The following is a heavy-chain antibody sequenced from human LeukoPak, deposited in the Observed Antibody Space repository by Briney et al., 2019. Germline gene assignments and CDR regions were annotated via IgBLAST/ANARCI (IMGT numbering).Heavy chain of an antibody. CDR3: ARVRMAAVVDY. J-gene: IGHJ4*02. CDR1: GGSISSYY. D-gene: IGHD6-13*01. Sequence: SETLSLTCTVSGGSISSYYWSWIRQPPGKGLEWIGYIYYSGSTYYNPSLKSRVTISVDTSKNQVSLKLSSVTAADTAVYYCARVRMAAVVDYWGQGTLVTVSS. CDR2: IYYSGST. V-gene: IGHV4-59*01.